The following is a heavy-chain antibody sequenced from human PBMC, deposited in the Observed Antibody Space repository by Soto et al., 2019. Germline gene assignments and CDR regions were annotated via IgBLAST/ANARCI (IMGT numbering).Heavy chain of an antibody. CDR1: GYSFTNHY. CDR2: VNPSSGSV. CDR3: AKVRGGSFPYYFDD. Sequence: GASVKVSCKASGYSFTNHYIHWVRQAPGQGLEWVGLVNPSSGSVTYAQKVQGRVTMTRDTSTTTVYMQLSSLTSDDTAVYFCAKVRGGSFPYYFDDWGQGTLVT. D-gene: IGHD2-15*01. J-gene: IGHJ4*02. V-gene: IGHV1-46*01.